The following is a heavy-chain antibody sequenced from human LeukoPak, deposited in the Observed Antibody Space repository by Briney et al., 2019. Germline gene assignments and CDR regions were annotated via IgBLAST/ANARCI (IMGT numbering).Heavy chain of an antibody. Sequence: PSETLSLTCGVNGGSFSGYYWNWIRQTPGKGLEWIGEINHSGSTNYNPSLKRRVTISVDTSQKQFSLRLTSVTAADTAVYYCARAGWFGDVEYFDYWGQGTLVTVSS. CDR1: GGSFSGYY. V-gene: IGHV4-34*01. J-gene: IGHJ4*02. D-gene: IGHD3-10*01. CDR3: ARAGWFGDVEYFDY. CDR2: INHSGST.